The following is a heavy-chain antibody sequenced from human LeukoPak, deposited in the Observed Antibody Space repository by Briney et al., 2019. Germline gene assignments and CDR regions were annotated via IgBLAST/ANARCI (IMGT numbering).Heavy chain of an antibody. CDR1: GGTFSSYA. CDR2: IIPIFGTA. D-gene: IGHD5-24*01. CDR3: ARAEWLYLAPTYYYYYMDV. J-gene: IGHJ6*03. Sequence: PAASVKVSCKASGGTFSSYAISWVRQAPGQGLEWMGGIIPIFGTANYAQKFQGRVTITADKSTSTAYMELSSLISEDTAVYYCARAEWLYLAPTYYYYYMDVWGKGTTVTVSS. V-gene: IGHV1-69*06.